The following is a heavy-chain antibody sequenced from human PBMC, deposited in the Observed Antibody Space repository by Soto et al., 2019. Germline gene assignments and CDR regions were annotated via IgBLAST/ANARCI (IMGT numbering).Heavy chain of an antibody. CDR3: AMGYQRSSWYIDY. D-gene: IGHD6-13*01. CDR2: INHSGST. Sequence: SETLSLTCAVYGGSFSGYYWSWIRQPPGKGLEWIGEINHSGSTNYNPSLKSRVTISVDTSKNQFSLKLSSVTAADTAVYYCAMGYQRSSWYIDYWGQGTLVTVSS. V-gene: IGHV4-34*01. J-gene: IGHJ4*02. CDR1: GGSFSGYY.